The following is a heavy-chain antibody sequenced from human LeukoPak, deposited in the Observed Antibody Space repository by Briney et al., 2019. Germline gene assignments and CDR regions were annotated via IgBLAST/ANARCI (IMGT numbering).Heavy chain of an antibody. CDR3: ARAQGYYYDSSGYRWFDP. D-gene: IGHD3-22*01. J-gene: IGHJ5*02. Sequence: GGCLRLSCAASGFTFSDYYMTWIRQVPGEGLEWSSYISDSGGTMNYADSVKGRFTISRDNAKNSLFLQMNSLRAEDTAVYYCARAQGYYYDSSGYRWFDPWGQGTLVTVSS. V-gene: IGHV3-11*01. CDR2: ISDSGGTM. CDR1: GFTFSDYY.